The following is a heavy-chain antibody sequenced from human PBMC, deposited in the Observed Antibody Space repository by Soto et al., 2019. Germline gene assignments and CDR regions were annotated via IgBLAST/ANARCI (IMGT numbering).Heavy chain of an antibody. V-gene: IGHV1-46*03. CDR1: GYIFTNYY. Sequence: GASVKVSCKASGYIFTNYYIHWVRQAPGQGLEWMGTINAGGGYTTYAQRFQGRVTMTRDTSTSTASMELSSLRNEDTALYYCTRGGAIVVVTAQFDLWG. J-gene: IGHJ5*02. D-gene: IGHD2-21*02. CDR2: INAGGGYT. CDR3: TRGGAIVVVTAQFDL.